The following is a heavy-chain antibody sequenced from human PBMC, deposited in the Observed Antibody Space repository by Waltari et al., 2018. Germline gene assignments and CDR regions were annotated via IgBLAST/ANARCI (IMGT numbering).Heavy chain of an antibody. CDR2: MTGTGGGPLYANSP. Sequence: EVQVLESGGDLVQPGGSLRLSCVAPGFYFVHSALSWVRQTPGKGLAWVSTMTGTGGGPLYANSPYYADSVKGRFTISRDNSKNTIYLQMSSLNAEDTAIYYCAKGSGMDVWGQGTTVTVSS. J-gene: IGHJ6*02. CDR1: GFYFVHSA. CDR3: AKGSGMDV. V-gene: IGHV3-23*01.